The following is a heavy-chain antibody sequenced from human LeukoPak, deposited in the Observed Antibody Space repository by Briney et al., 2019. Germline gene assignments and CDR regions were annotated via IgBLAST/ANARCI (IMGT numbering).Heavy chain of an antibody. CDR3: ARDLGSSWSN. Sequence: SETLSLTCTVSGGSISSYYWSWIRQPPGKGLEWIGCIYYSGSTNYNPSLKSRVTISVDTSKNQFSLKLSSVTAADTAVYYCARDLGSSWSNWGQGTLVTVSS. V-gene: IGHV4-59*01. J-gene: IGHJ4*02. CDR2: IYYSGST. CDR1: GGSISSYY. D-gene: IGHD6-13*01.